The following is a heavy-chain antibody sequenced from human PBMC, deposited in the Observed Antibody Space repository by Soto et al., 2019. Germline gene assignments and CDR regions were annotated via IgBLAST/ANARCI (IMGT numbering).Heavy chain of an antibody. D-gene: IGHD6-13*01. CDR2: IYPGDSDT. V-gene: IGHV5-51*01. Sequence: GDSLKISCKGSGYSFTSFWIGCVRQMPGKGLEWMGIIYPGDSDTRYSPSFQRQVTTSADKSISTAYLQWSSLKASDTAMYYCARQNAAGENYYYGMDVWGQGTGVRSP. CDR1: GYSFTSFW. J-gene: IGHJ6*02. CDR3: ARQNAAGENYYYGMDV.